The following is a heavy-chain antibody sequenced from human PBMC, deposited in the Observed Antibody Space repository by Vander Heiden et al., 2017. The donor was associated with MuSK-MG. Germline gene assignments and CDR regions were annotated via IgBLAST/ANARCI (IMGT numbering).Heavy chain of an antibody. J-gene: IGHJ4*02. CDR3: AASPVRIQLWFVDY. CDR1: GFTFGSEA. Sequence: EVQLLESGGGLVQPGGSLRLSCAASGFTFGSEARSWSRQAPGKGLEWVSAMSGRGGSTYYADSVKGRFTISRDNYKNTLYLQMNSLRAEDTAVDYCAASPVRIQLWFVDYWGQGTLVTVSS. V-gene: IGHV3-23*01. D-gene: IGHD5-18*01. CDR2: MSGRGGST.